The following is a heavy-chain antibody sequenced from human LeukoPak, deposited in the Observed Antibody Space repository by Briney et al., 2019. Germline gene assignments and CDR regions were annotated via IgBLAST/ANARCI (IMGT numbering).Heavy chain of an antibody. V-gene: IGHV3-23*01. Sequence: GGSLRLSCAASGFTFSSYAMSWVRQAPGKGLGWVSAISGSGSGGSTYYADSVKGRFTISRDNPKNTLYLQMNSLRAEDTAVYYCAKSSPPPLRYWGQGTLVTVSS. J-gene: IGHJ4*02. CDR3: AKSSPPPLRY. CDR1: GFTFSSYA. CDR2: ISGSGSGGST.